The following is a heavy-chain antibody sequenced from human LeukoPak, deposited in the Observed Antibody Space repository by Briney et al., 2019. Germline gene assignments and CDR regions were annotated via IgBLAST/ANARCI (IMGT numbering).Heavy chain of an antibody. D-gene: IGHD3-3*01. CDR1: GFTFSSYA. Sequence: GGSLRLSCAASGFTFSSYAMSWVRQAPGKGLEWVSAISGSGGSTYYADSVKGRFTISRDNSKNTLYLQMNGLRAEDTAVYYCAKDPFSNTYYDFWSGYSPFDYWGQGTLVTVSS. CDR2: ISGSGGST. V-gene: IGHV3-23*01. CDR3: AKDPFSNTYYDFWSGYSPFDY. J-gene: IGHJ4*02.